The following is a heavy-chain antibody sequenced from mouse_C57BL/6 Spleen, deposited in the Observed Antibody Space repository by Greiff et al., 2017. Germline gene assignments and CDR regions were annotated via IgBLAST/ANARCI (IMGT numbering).Heavy chain of an antibody. CDR2: IWSGGST. V-gene: IGHV2-2*01. Sequence: VQLQQSGPGLVQPSQSLSITCTVSGFSLTSYGVHWVRQSPGKGLEWLGVIWSGGSTDYNAAFISRLSISKDNSKSQVFFKMNSLQADDTAIYYCARGVYYASWFAYWGQGTLVTVSA. CDR3: ARGVYYASWFAY. D-gene: IGHD1-1*01. J-gene: IGHJ3*01. CDR1: GFSLTSYG.